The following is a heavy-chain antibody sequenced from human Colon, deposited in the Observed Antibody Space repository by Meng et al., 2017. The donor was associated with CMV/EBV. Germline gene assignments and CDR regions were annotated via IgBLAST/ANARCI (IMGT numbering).Heavy chain of an antibody. V-gene: IGHV4-39*07. Sequence: SETLSLTCTVSGGTISRSSYYWGWIRQPPGKGLEWIGSIYYRGSTYHNPSLKSRVTILVDTSKNQFSLKVSSVTAADTAVYYCARGDGGSYYSYFDYWGQGTLVTVSS. CDR2: IYYRGST. J-gene: IGHJ4*02. D-gene: IGHD1-26*01. CDR1: GGTISRSSYY. CDR3: ARGDGGSYYSYFDY.